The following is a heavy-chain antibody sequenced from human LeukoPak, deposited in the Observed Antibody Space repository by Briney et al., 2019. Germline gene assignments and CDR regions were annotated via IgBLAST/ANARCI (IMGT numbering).Heavy chain of an antibody. D-gene: IGHD3-22*01. CDR2: IYYSGST. V-gene: IGHV4-39*07. Sequence: KPSETLSLTCTVSGDSISSSRYYWGWIRQPPGKGLEWIGSIYYSGSTFYNPSLKSRFTISVDTSKNHFSLKLSSVTAADTAVYYCARSPPDYYDSSGYGYWGQGTLVTVSS. J-gene: IGHJ4*02. CDR1: GDSISSSRYY. CDR3: ARSPPDYYDSSGYGY.